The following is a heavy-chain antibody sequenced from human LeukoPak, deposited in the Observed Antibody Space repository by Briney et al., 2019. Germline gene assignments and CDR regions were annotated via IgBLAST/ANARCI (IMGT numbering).Heavy chain of an antibody. D-gene: IGHD3-10*02. Sequence: GGSLRLSCTASGFTFDSYWMTWVRQAPGKGLEWVSYISSSGSTIYYADSVKGRFTISRDNAKNSLYLQMNSLRAEDTAVYYCAELGITMIGGVWGKGTTVTISS. CDR1: GFTFDSYW. CDR2: ISSSGSTI. V-gene: IGHV3-48*03. CDR3: AELGITMIGGV. J-gene: IGHJ6*04.